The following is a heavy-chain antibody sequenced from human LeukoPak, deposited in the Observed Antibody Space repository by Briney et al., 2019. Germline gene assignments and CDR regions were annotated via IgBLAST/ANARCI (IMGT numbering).Heavy chain of an antibody. CDR1: GGSISSHY. V-gene: IGHV4-59*11. J-gene: IGHJ4*02. D-gene: IGHD1-26*01. CDR3: AREGAGAHYFDY. Sequence: SETLSLTCTVSGGSISSHYWSWIRQPPGKGLEWIGYIYYSGSTNYNPFLKSRVTISVDMSKNKFSLKLSSVTATDRAVYYCAREGAGAHYFDYWGQGTLVPVSS. CDR2: IYYSGST.